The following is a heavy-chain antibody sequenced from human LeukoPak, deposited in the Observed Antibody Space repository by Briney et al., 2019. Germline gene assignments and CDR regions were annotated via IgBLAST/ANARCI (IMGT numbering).Heavy chain of an antibody. D-gene: IGHD6-13*01. Sequence: ASVKVSCKASGYTFTGYYMHWVRQAPGQGLEWMGWINPNSGGTNYAQKFQGRVTMTRDTSISTAYMELSRLRSDDTAVYYCARDQGSSSWYWFYYYYMDVWGKGTTVTVSS. J-gene: IGHJ6*03. V-gene: IGHV1-2*02. CDR1: GYTFTGYY. CDR2: INPNSGGT. CDR3: ARDQGSSSWYWFYYYYMDV.